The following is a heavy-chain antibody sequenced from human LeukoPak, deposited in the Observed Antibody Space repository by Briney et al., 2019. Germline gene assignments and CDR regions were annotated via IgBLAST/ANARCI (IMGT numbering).Heavy chain of an antibody. Sequence: ASVKVSCKASGYTFTGHYMHWVRQVPGQGLEWMGWINPKNAGTNYAQKFQGRVTMTRDTSISTAYMELSRLRSDDTAVYYCARRSHYYDSSGYYLDYWGQGTLVTVSS. CDR3: ARRSHYYDSSGYYLDY. CDR1: GYTFTGHY. D-gene: IGHD3-22*01. V-gene: IGHV1-2*02. J-gene: IGHJ4*02. CDR2: INPKNAGT.